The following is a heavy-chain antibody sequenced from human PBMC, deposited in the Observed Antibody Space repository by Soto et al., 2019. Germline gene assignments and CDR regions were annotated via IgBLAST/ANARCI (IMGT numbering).Heavy chain of an antibody. D-gene: IGHD3-22*01. CDR1: GFTFSSYA. V-gene: IGHV3-33*08. J-gene: IGHJ3*02. CDR3: ARGCYYDSSGYYYVDAFDI. CDR2: IWFDGSNK. Sequence: GGSLRLSCAASGFTFSSYAMHWVRQAPGKGLEWVAVIWFDGSNKYYADSVKGRFTISRDNSKNTLYLQMNSLRVEDTAVYYCARGCYYDSSGYYYVDAFDIWGQGTMVTVSS.